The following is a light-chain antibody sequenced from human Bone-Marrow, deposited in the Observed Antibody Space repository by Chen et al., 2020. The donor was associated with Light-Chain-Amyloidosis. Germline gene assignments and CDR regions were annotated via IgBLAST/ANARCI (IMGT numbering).Light chain of an antibody. CDR2: GAS. CDR3: QQYNDRPLT. Sequence: EIVLTQSPGTLSLSPGERATLSCRASQSVSNNLAWYQQKPGQAPRLLIYGASTRTPDIPARFSGSGSGTEFTLTISSLQSEDFAVYFCQQYNDRPLTFGGGTKVEI. V-gene: IGKV3-15*01. CDR1: QSVSNN. J-gene: IGKJ4*01.